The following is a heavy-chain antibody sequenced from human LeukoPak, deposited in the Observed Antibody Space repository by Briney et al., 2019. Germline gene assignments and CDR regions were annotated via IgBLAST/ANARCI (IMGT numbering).Heavy chain of an antibody. CDR2: IIPIFGTA. J-gene: IGHJ6*03. CDR3: ARELSGYESRVGYYYMDV. Sequence: GASVKVSCKASGYTFTSYGISWVRQAPGQGLEWMGGIIPIFGTANYAQKFQGRVTITADESTSTAYMELSSLRSEDTAVYYCARELSGYESRVGYYYMDVWGKGTTVTVSS. V-gene: IGHV1-69*13. D-gene: IGHD5-12*01. CDR1: GYTFTSYG.